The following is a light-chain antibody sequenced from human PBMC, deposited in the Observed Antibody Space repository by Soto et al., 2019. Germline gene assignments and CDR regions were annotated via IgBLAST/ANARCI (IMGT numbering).Light chain of an antibody. Sequence: QSVLTQPPSVSGAPGQRVTISCTGSSSSIGATYDVQWYQQLPGTAPKLLIYGNSIRPSGVPARFSGSKSGTSASLAITGLQADDEADYYCQSYDSSQSAHYVFGTGTNVTVL. CDR1: SSSIGATYD. CDR3: QSYDSSQSAHYV. V-gene: IGLV1-40*01. J-gene: IGLJ1*01. CDR2: GNS.